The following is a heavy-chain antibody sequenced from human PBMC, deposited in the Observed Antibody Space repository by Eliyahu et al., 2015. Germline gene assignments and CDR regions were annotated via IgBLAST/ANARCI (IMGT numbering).Heavy chain of an antibody. Sequence: APGKGLEYVSAISSNGGSTYYADSVKGRFTISRDNSKNTLYLQMSSLRAEDTAVYYCVKDQRSKSPYYWGQGTLVTVSS. CDR2: ISSNGGST. CDR3: VKDQRSKSPYY. J-gene: IGHJ4*02. V-gene: IGHV3-64D*06.